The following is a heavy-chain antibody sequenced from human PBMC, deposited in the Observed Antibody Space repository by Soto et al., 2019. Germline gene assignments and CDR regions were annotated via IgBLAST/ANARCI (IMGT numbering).Heavy chain of an antibody. D-gene: IGHD3-10*01. CDR3: ARNVLLWFGELGYYYYGMDV. CDR1: GGSFSGYY. Sequence: SETLSLTCAVYGGSFSGYYWSWIRQPPGKGLEWIGEINHSGSTNYNPSLKSRVTISVDTSKNQFSLKLSSVTAAYTAVYYCARNVLLWFGELGYYYYGMDVWGQGTTVTVSS. J-gene: IGHJ6*02. V-gene: IGHV4-34*01. CDR2: INHSGST.